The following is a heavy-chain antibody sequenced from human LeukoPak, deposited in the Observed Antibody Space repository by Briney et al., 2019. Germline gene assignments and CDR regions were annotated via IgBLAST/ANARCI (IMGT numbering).Heavy chain of an antibody. CDR3: AKPAYAGYYYYMDV. CDR1: GFTVSSNY. CDR2: ISYDGSNK. Sequence: GGSLRLSCAASGFTVSSNYMSWDRQAPGKGLEWVAVISYDGSNKYYADSVKGRFTISRDNSKNTLYLQMNTVRAEDTAVYYCAKPAYAGYYYYMDVWGKGTTVTVSS. J-gene: IGHJ6*03. D-gene: IGHD3-16*01. V-gene: IGHV3-30*18.